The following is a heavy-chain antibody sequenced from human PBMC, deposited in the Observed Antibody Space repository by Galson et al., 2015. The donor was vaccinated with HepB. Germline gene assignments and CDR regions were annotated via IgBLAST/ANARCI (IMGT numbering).Heavy chain of an antibody. J-gene: IGHJ3*02. V-gene: IGHV3-48*04. D-gene: IGHD3-22*01. CDR1: GFTFSSYS. Sequence: SLRLSCAASGFTFSSYSMNWVRQAPGKGLEWVSYISSSSSTIYYADSVKGRFTISRDNAKNSLYLQMNSLRAEDTAVYYCARDGNYYDSSENAFDIWGQGTMVTVSS. CDR3: ARDGNYYDSSENAFDI. CDR2: ISSSSSTI.